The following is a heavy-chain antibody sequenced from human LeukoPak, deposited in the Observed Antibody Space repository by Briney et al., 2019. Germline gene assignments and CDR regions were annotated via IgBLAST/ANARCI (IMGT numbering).Heavy chain of an antibody. V-gene: IGHV4-38-2*02. D-gene: IGHD1-14*01. Sequence: PSETLSLTCSVSDYSIISGYYWGWIRPPPGKGLEWIGTIYHSGSTWYNPSLKSRVTISVDTSKNQFSLKLISVTAADTAVYYCARDASQPNWYYDLWGRGTLVTVSS. CDR3: ARDASQPNWYYDL. CDR1: DYSIISGYY. J-gene: IGHJ2*01. CDR2: IYHSGST.